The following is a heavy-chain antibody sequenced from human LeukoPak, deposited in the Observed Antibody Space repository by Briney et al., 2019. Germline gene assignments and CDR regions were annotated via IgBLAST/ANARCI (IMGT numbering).Heavy chain of an antibody. CDR2: IKQDGSEK. D-gene: IGHD1-26*01. J-gene: IGHJ4*02. CDR3: ARDQGMVAPPDYFDY. CDR1: GFTFSSYW. V-gene: IGHV3-7*01. Sequence: GSLRLSCAASGFTFSSYWMSWVRQAPGKGLEWVANIKQDGSEKYYVDSVKGRFTISRDNAKNSLYLQMNSLRAEDTAVYYCARDQGMVAPPDYFDYWGQGALVTVSS.